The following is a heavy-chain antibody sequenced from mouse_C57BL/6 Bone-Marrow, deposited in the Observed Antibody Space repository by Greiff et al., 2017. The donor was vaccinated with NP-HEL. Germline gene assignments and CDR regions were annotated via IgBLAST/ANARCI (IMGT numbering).Heavy chain of an antibody. CDR3: ASRGWDGDDY. Sequence: EVQLQQSGPELVKPGASVKISCKASGYTFTDYYMNWVKQSPGKSLEWIGDINPNNGGTSYNQKFKGKATLTVDKSSSTAYMELRSLTSEDSAVYYCASRGWDGDDYWGQGTTLTVSS. J-gene: IGHJ2*01. V-gene: IGHV1-26*01. CDR2: INPNNGGT. D-gene: IGHD4-1*01. CDR1: GYTFTDYY.